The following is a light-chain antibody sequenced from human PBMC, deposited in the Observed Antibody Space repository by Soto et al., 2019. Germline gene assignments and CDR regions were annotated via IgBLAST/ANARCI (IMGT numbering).Light chain of an antibody. Sequence: QSALTQPASVSGSPGQSITISCTGTSSGIGRYNYVSWYQQYPGKAPKFMIYDVSNRPSGVSNRFSGSKSGNTASLTISGLQAEDEADYYCSSYISSSTYVFGTGTKVTV. V-gene: IGLV2-14*01. CDR2: DVS. CDR3: SSYISSSTYV. CDR1: SSGIGRYNY. J-gene: IGLJ1*01.